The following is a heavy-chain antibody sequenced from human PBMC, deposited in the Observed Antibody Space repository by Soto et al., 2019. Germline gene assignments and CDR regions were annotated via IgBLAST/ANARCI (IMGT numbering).Heavy chain of an antibody. CDR3: ARVPSP. Sequence: LETLSLNCAVYGGSFSGYYWAWIRQPPGTGLEWIGSIYYSGSTYYNPSLKSRVTISVDTSKNQFSLKLSSVTAADTAVYYCARVPSPWGQGTLVTVSS. J-gene: IGHJ5*02. CDR1: GGSFSGYY. CDR2: IYYSGST. V-gene: IGHV4-34*01.